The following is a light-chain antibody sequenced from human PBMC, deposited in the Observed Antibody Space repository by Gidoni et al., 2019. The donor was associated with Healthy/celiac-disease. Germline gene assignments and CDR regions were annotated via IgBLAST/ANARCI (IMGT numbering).Light chain of an antibody. Sequence: DIVITQSPPTLSVSPGERATLSCRASPSVSSNLAWYQQKPGQAPKLLIYGASTRATGIPARFSGSGSGTECTLTISSLQSEDFAAYYCQQYNNRPPRFGQGTKVEIK. CDR1: PSVSSN. CDR2: GAS. J-gene: IGKJ1*01. CDR3: QQYNNRPPR. V-gene: IGKV3-15*01.